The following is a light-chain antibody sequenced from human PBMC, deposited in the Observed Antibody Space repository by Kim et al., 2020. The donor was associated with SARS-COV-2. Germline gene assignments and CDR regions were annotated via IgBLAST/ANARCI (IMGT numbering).Light chain of an antibody. J-gene: IGLJ3*02. CDR2: DVT. CDR1: ISDVGDYSV. V-gene: IGLV2-14*03. Sequence: QSCTFPCGGSISDVGDYSVVSWYRQYPGKAPQLLIYDVTKRPSGVSNRFSGSKSANAASLTISGLQAEDEADYYCSSYTGTSSLFGGGTQLTVL. CDR3: SSYTGTSSL.